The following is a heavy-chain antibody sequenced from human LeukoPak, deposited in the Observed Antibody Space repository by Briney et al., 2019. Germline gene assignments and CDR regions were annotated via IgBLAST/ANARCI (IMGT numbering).Heavy chain of an antibody. D-gene: IGHD3-10*01. CDR3: AKDLRGYYGSGSYRGY. J-gene: IGHJ4*02. CDR1: GFTFSSYA. CDR2: ISGSGGST. V-gene: IGHV3-23*01. Sequence: GGSLRLSCAASGFTFSSYAMSWVRQAPEKGLEWVSAISGSGGSTYYADSVKGRFTISRDNSKNTLYLQMNSLRAGDTAVYYCAKDLRGYYGSGSYRGYWGQGTLVTVSS.